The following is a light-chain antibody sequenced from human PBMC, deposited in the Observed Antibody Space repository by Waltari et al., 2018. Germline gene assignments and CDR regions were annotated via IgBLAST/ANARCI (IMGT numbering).Light chain of an antibody. J-gene: IGLJ1*01. CDR3: QVWDSSSKYV. CDR1: NIGSKT. V-gene: IGLV3-21*02. CDR2: DDT. Sequence: SYVLTQPPSVSVAPGQTATITCEESNIGSKTVHWYRQKPGQAPVVVVYDDTFRPSGIPERFSCSNSGRTATLTISRVEAGDEADYYCQVWDSSSKYVFGTGTKVTVL.